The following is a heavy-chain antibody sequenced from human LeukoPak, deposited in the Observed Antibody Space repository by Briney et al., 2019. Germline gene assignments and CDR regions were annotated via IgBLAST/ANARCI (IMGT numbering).Heavy chain of an antibody. J-gene: IGHJ4*02. V-gene: IGHV3-30*02. Sequence: PGGSLRLSCAASGFTFSSYGMHWVRQAPGKGLEWVAFIRYDGTNKYYADSVKGRFTISRDNSKNTMYLQMNSLRAEDTAVYFCATGRDTVMVRLDYWGQGTLVTVSS. D-gene: IGHD5-18*01. CDR2: IRYDGTNK. CDR3: ATGRDTVMVRLDY. CDR1: GFTFSSYG.